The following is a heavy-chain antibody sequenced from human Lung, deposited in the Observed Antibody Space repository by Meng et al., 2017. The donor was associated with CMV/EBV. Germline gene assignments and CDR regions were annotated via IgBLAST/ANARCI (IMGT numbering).Heavy chain of an antibody. Sequence: ESLKISXVGSGFIFSMSEFHWVRQPIGQGLEWVSVIGTPGDTYYSHSVKGRFTISRDNAKNSLYLQMNSLGAGDTAVYYCARESLSSAWNNWYFDFWGRGTXVTVSS. J-gene: IGHJ2*01. V-gene: IGHV3-13*01. CDR3: ARESLSSAWNNWYFDF. CDR2: IGTPGDT. D-gene: IGHD6-19*01. CDR1: GFIFSMSE.